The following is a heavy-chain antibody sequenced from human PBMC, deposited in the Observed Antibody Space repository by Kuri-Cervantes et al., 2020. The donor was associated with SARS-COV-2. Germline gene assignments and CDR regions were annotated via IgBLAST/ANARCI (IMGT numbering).Heavy chain of an antibody. Sequence: GGSLRLSCAASGFTVSSNYMSWVRQAPGKGLEWVSVIYSGGSTYYADSVKGRFTISRDNSKNTLYLQMNSLRAEDTAVYYCARERAACRMFDYWGQGTLVTVSS. V-gene: IGHV3-53*01. CDR1: GFTVSSNY. J-gene: IGHJ4*02. CDR3: ARERAACRMFDY. D-gene: IGHD6-13*01. CDR2: IYSGGST.